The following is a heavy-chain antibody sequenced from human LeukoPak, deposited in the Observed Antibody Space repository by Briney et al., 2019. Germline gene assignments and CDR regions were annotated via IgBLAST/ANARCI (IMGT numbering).Heavy chain of an antibody. CDR3: ARALTAVTNGDAFDI. Sequence: SVKVSCKASGGTFSSYAISWVRQAPGQGLEWMGRIIPIFGTANYAQKFQGRVTITTDESTSTAYMGLSSLRLEDTAVYYCARALTAVTNGDAFDIWGQGTMVTVSS. CDR1: GGTFSSYA. J-gene: IGHJ3*02. D-gene: IGHD4-11*01. CDR2: IIPIFGTA. V-gene: IGHV1-69*05.